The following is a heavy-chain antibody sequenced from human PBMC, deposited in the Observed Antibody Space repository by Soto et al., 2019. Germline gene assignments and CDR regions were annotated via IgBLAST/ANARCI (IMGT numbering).Heavy chain of an antibody. Sequence: QVQLVESGGGVVQPGRSLRLSCAASGFTFSSYGMHWVRQAPGKGLEWVAVIWYDGSNKYYADSVKGRFTISRDNSKNTLYLQMNSLSAEDTAVYYCARSMTTVTPPWAFDIWGQGTMVTVSS. D-gene: IGHD4-17*01. CDR3: ARSMTTVTPPWAFDI. CDR1: GFTFSSYG. V-gene: IGHV3-33*01. J-gene: IGHJ3*02. CDR2: IWYDGSNK.